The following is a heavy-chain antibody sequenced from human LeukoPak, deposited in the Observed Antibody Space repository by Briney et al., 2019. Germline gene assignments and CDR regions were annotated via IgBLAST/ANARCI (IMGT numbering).Heavy chain of an antibody. J-gene: IGHJ4*02. D-gene: IGHD2-15*01. CDR1: GYTFTSYG. Sequence: ASVKVSCKASGYTFTSYGISWVRQAPGQGLEWMGWISAYNGNTNYAQKPQGRVTMTTDTSTSTTYMELRSLRSDDTAVYYCARSLDCSGGSCQLDYWGQGTLVTVSS. CDR2: ISAYNGNT. V-gene: IGHV1-18*01. CDR3: ARSLDCSGGSCQLDY.